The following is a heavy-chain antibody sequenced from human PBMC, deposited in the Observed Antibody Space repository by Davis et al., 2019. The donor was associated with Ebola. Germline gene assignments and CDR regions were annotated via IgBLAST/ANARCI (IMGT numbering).Heavy chain of an antibody. CDR1: GGSFSGYY. V-gene: IGHV4-34*01. CDR3: ARPWYSGTYYDAYDI. J-gene: IGHJ3*02. D-gene: IGHD1-26*01. Sequence: GSLRLSCAVYGGSFSGYYWSWIRQPPGKGLEWIGEINHSGSTNYNPSLRSRVTISVDTSRNQFSLKLSSATAADTAVYYCARPWYSGTYYDAYDIWGQGTMVAVSS. CDR2: INHSGST.